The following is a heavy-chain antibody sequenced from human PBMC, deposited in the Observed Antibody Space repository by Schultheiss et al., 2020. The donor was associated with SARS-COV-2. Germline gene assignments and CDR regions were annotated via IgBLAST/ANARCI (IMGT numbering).Heavy chain of an antibody. D-gene: IGHD2-2*01. CDR3: TREVQLLYYYYYYYMDV. CDR2: IRSKAYGGTT. Sequence: GGSLRLSCTASGFTFGDYAMSWFRQAPGKGLEWVGFIRSKAYGGTTEYAASVKGRFTISRDYSKSIAYLQMNSLKTEDTAVYYCTREVQLLYYYYYYYMDVWGKGTTVTVSS. J-gene: IGHJ6*03. CDR1: GFTFGDYA. V-gene: IGHV3-49*03.